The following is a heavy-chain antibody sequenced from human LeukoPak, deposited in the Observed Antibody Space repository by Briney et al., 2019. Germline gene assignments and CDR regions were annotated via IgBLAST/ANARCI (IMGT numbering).Heavy chain of an antibody. CDR1: GYTFTNHY. V-gene: IGHV1-46*01. CDR3: ARDALIFNGWYSFDY. J-gene: IGHJ4*02. Sequence: GASVTVSCKASGYTFTNHYIHWVRQAPGQGLEWLGVINPSGSGTTYAQKFQGRVTMTRDTSTSTVYMEMSSLRSEDTAVYYCARDALIFNGWYSFDYWGQGTLVTVSS. D-gene: IGHD6-19*01. CDR2: INPSGSGT.